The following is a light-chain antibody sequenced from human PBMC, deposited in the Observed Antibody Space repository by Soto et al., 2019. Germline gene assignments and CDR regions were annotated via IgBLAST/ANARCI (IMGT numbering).Light chain of an antibody. CDR3: SSYTSTSTYV. CDR1: SSDVGGYNY. V-gene: IGLV2-14*01. Sequence: LTPPASVSGSPGQSITISCTGTSSDVGGYNYVSWYQQHPGKAPKLVIYDVSNRPSGVSNRFSGSKSGNTASLTISGIQAEDEADYYCSSYTSTSTYVFGTGTKVTVL. J-gene: IGLJ1*01. CDR2: DVS.